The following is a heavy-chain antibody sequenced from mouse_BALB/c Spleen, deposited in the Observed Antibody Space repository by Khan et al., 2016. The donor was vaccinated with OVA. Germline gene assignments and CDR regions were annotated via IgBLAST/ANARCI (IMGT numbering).Heavy chain of an antibody. J-gene: IGHJ4*01. D-gene: IGHD2-3*01. CDR2: INTNTGEP. Sequence: QIQLVQSGPELKKPGETVKISCKASGYTFTNYGMNWVKQAPGKGLKWMGWINTNTGEPIYAEEFKGRFAFSLETSASTAFLQINNLKNEDTATYVCARSRWLLPAMDYWGQGTSVTVSS. V-gene: IGHV9-3*02. CDR3: ARSRWLLPAMDY. CDR1: GYTFTNYG.